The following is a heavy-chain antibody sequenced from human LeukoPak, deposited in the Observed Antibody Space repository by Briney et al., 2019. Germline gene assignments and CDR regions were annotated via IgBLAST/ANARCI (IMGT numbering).Heavy chain of an antibody. D-gene: IGHD5-24*01. CDR2: ISGTSTTI. V-gene: IGHV3-48*01. Sequence: GGCLRLSCAASAFTFSSHNMGWVRQAPGKGLEWLSYISGTSTTIYYADSVRGRFTVSRDNAKNSLYLQMNSLRAEDTAVYFCARGSRDGYNYFDSWGQGTLVTVSS. CDR3: ARGSRDGYNYFDS. J-gene: IGHJ4*02. CDR1: AFTFSSHN.